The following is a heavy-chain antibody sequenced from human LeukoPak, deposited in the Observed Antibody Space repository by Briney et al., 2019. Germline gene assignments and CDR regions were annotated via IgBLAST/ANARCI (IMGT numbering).Heavy chain of an antibody. V-gene: IGHV3-30*18. D-gene: IGHD6-19*01. J-gene: IGHJ4*02. CDR3: AKDTTGYSSGWYGTFDY. CDR2: IPNDRRNN. Sequence: GRSLRLSCAASGFTFSSYGMHWVRQAPGKGLEWVAVIPNDRRNNYYADSVKGRFTISRDNSKNTLYLQMNSLRAEDTAVYYCAKDTTGYSSGWYGTFDYWGQGTLVTVSS. CDR1: GFTFSSYG.